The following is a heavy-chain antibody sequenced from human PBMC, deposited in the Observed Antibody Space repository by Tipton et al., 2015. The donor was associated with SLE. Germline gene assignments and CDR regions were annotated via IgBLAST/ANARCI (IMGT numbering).Heavy chain of an antibody. V-gene: IGHV4-61*02. J-gene: IGHJ4*02. D-gene: IGHD5-12*01. CDR3: ARRHYSGPFDS. CDR2: IYTGGFT. Sequence: TLSLTCTVSGASVTSHNYYWNWVRQPAGKGLEWIGRIYTGGFTYYNPSLESRVTISMDTSKNQFSLKVTSVTAADTAVYYCARRHYSGPFDSWGQGTLVTVSS. CDR1: GASVTSHNYY.